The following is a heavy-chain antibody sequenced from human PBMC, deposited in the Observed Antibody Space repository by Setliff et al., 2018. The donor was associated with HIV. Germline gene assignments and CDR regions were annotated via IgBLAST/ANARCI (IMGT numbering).Heavy chain of an antibody. V-gene: IGHV4-61*09. Sequence: SETLSLTCTVSGGSISSGSYYWSWIRQPAGKGLEWIGEINHGGSTNYNPSLKSRVTISVDTSKNHFSLKLTSVTAADTAVYYCARAGAIPSWARESSGSYLWGQGTLVTVSS. CDR1: GGSISSGSYY. CDR2: INHGGST. J-gene: IGHJ4*02. D-gene: IGHD3-10*01. CDR3: ARAGAIPSWARESSGSYL.